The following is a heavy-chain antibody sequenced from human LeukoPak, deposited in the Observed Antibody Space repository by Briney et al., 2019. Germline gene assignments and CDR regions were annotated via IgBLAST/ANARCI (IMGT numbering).Heavy chain of an antibody. J-gene: IGHJ4*02. Sequence: PGGPLNLPCQPLPSHFGGLFWAGSRKPQGKGLEWVALMRLAGSVTYYVESVKGRFTISRDNTKNLLYLHMNNLRAEDTAVYYCVIDRGARWGQGTLVTVSS. CDR1: PSHFGGL. CDR2: MRLAGSVT. CDR3: VIDRGAR. V-gene: IGHV3-7*01.